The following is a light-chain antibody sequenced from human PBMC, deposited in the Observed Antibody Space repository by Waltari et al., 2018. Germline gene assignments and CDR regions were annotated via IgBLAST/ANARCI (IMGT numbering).Light chain of an antibody. V-gene: IGLV1-47*01. J-gene: IGLJ2*01. CDR2: RNK. CDR1: SSNIGSNY. Sequence: QSVLTQPPSASGTPGQRVTISCSGSSSNIGSNYVYWYQQFPGAAPKLLIYRNKQRPSGVPDRFSCSKSGTSASLAISGLRSEDEADYYCAAWDDSLSGGVFGGGTKLTVL. CDR3: AAWDDSLSGGV.